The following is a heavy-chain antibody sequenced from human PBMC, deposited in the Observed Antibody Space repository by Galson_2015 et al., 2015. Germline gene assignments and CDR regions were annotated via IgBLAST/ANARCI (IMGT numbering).Heavy chain of an antibody. CDR2: IYSDGRT. Sequence: SLRLSCAASGFTVSSNYMSWVRQAPGKGLEWVSVIYSDGRTYYADSVKGRCTISRDNSKNTVYLQMNSLRAEDTAVYYCARETPDYYYYYYMDVWGKGTTVTVSS. J-gene: IGHJ6*03. CDR3: ARETPDYYYYYYMDV. CDR1: GFTVSSNY. V-gene: IGHV3-53*01.